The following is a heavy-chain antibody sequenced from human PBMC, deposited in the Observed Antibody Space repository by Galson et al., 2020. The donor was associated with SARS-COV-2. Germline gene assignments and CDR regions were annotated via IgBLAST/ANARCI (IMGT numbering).Heavy chain of an antibody. V-gene: IGHV3-23*01. Sequence: GGSLRLSCAASGFTFSSYAMSWVRQAPGKGLEWVSAISGSGGSTYYADSVKGRFTISRDNSKNTLYLQMNSLRAEDTAVYYCAKALLRSIMAESYYMDGWGKGTTVTVSS. CDR3: AKALLRSIMAESYYMDG. CDR1: GFTFSSYA. J-gene: IGHJ6*03. D-gene: IGHD3-3*01. CDR2: ISGSGGST.